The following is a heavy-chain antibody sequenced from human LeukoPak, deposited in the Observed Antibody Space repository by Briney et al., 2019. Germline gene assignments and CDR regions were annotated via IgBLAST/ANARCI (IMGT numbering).Heavy chain of an antibody. V-gene: IGHV1-69*05. Sequence: GASVKVSCKASGGTFSSYAISWVRQAPGQGLEWMGGIIPIFGTANYAQKLQGRVTMTTDTSTSTAYMELRSLRSDDTAVYYCARGDYGDYGDYWGQGTLVTVSS. J-gene: IGHJ4*02. CDR3: ARGDYGDYGDY. D-gene: IGHD4-17*01. CDR1: GGTFSSYA. CDR2: IIPIFGTA.